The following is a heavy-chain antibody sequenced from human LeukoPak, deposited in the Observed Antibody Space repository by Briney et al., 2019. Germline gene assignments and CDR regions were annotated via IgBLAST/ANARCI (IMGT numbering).Heavy chain of an antibody. Sequence: SETLSLTCTVSGGSISSYYWSWIRQPPGKGLEWIGYIYYSGSTNYNPSLKSRVTISVDTSKNQFSLKLSSVTAADTAVYYCARTVDTAMVPFDYWGQGTLVTVSS. CDR3: ARTVDTAMVPFDY. CDR1: GGSISSYY. D-gene: IGHD5-18*01. CDR2: IYYSGST. J-gene: IGHJ4*02. V-gene: IGHV4-59*01.